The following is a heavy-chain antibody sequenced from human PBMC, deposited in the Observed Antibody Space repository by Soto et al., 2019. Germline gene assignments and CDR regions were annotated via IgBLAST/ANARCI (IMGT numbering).Heavy chain of an antibody. CDR3: ARVLFGRGNWFDP. CDR1: GGSISSCY. J-gene: IGHJ5*02. V-gene: IGHV4-59*01. D-gene: IGHD3-3*01. CDR2: IYYSGYT. Sequence: QVQLQESGPGLVKPSETLSLTCTVSGGSISSCYWSWIRQPPGKGLEWIGYIYYSGYTNYNPSLKSRVTISVDTSKNQFSLKLSSVTAADTAVYYCARVLFGRGNWFDPWCQGTLVTVSA.